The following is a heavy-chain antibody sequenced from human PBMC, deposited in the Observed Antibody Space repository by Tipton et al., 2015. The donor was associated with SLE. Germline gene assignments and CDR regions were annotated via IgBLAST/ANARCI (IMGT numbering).Heavy chain of an antibody. CDR2: IYPGDSDT. J-gene: IGHJ4*02. V-gene: IGHV5-51*01. Sequence: LVQSGAEVKKPGESLTISCLVSGYSFTTSWITWVRQMAGKGLEWMGIIYPGDSDTRYSPSFQGQVTISADKSISTAYLQWSSLKASDTAMYYCARHGTVNSLTRSGDYWRQGTLVTVSS. CDR3: ARHGTVNSLTRSGDY. D-gene: IGHD4-11*01. CDR1: GYSFTTSW.